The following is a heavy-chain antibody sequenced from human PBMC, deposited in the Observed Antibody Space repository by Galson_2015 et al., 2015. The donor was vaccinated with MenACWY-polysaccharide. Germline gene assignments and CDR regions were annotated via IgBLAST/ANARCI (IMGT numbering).Heavy chain of an antibody. CDR1: GFSFHNYA. J-gene: IGHJ6*02. V-gene: IGHV3-30*18. Sequence: SLRLSCAASGFSFHNYAIHWVRQAPGKGLDRVAVISYDGSKQYYADSVKGRVTVSRDDSKNTVYLQMNSPRPDDTAVYFCTKDRPLRGLTKFYYGMDVWGQGTTVIVSS. CDR3: TKDRPLRGLTKFYYGMDV. CDR2: ISYDGSKQ.